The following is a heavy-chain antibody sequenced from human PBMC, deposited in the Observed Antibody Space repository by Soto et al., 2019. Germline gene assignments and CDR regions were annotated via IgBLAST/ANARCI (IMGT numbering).Heavy chain of an antibody. V-gene: IGHV1-3*01. Sequence: QVQLVQSGAEVKKPGASVKVSCKASGYTFTSYAMHWVRQAPGQRLEWMGWINAGNGNTKYSQKFQGRFTITRDTSASTAYMALSSLRSEDTAVYYCARSMGNFIAVGPVDYCGQGTLVTVSS. CDR3: ARSMGNFIAVGPVDY. CDR1: GYTFTSYA. J-gene: IGHJ4*02. CDR2: INAGNGNT. D-gene: IGHD6-19*01.